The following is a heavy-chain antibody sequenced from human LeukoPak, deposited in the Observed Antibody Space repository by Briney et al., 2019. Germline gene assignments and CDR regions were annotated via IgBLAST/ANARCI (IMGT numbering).Heavy chain of an antibody. CDR3: ARSNWPYYFDY. CDR1: EFTFSNYW. CDR2: ITGDGSST. J-gene: IGHJ4*02. D-gene: IGHD1-1*01. V-gene: IGHV3-74*01. Sequence: GGSLRLSCAASEFTFSNYWMHWVRQAPGKGLVWVSWITGDGSSTRYADSVKGRFTISRDNAKNTLYLQVNSLRAEDTAVYYCARSNWPYYFDYWGQGALVTVSS.